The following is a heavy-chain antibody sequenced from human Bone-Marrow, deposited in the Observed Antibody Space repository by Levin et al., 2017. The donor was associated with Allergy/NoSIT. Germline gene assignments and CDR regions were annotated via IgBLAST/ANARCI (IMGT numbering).Heavy chain of an antibody. CDR2: INIDGSST. CDR3: VREPPSVFDI. CDR1: GFTFSTYW. V-gene: IGHV3-74*01. D-gene: IGHD5/OR15-5a*01. J-gene: IGHJ3*02. Sequence: ASVKVSCAASGFTFSTYWMHWVHQAPGKGLVWVSRINIDGSSTAYADSVKGRFTISRDNTKNTLYLQMNSLRAEDTALYYCVREPPSVFDIWGQGTTVTVSS.